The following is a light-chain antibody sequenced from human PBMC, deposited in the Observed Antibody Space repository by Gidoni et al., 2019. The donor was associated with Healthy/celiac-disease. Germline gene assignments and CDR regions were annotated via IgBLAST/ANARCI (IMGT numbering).Light chain of an antibody. CDR1: QSISSY. J-gene: IGKJ4*01. CDR3: QQSYSTPLT. Sequence: DIQMTQSPSSLSASVGDRVTITGRASQSISSYLNWYQQKPGKAPKLLIYAASSLQSGVPSSFSGSGSGTDFTLTSSSLQPEDFATDYCQQSYSTPLTFGGGTKVEIK. V-gene: IGKV1-39*01. CDR2: AAS.